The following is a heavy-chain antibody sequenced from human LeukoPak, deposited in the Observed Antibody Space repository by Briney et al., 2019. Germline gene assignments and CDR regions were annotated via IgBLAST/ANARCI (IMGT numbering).Heavy chain of an antibody. CDR3: ARDRLWFGESPYYYGMDV. CDR1: GFTFSDYC. Sequence: GGSLRLSSAASGFTFSDYCMSWIRQAPGKGLEWVSYISSSGSTIYYADSVKGRFTISRDNAKNSLYLQMNSLRAEDTAVYYCARDRLWFGESPYYYGMDVWGQGTTVTVSS. D-gene: IGHD3-10*01. J-gene: IGHJ6*02. CDR2: ISSSGSTI. V-gene: IGHV3-11*01.